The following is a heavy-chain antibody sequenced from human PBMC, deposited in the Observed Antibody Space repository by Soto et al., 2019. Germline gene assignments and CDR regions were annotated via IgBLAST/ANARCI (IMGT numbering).Heavy chain of an antibody. CDR3: AKDHLPTTVTTPWFDP. D-gene: IGHD4-17*01. Sequence: QVQLVGSGGGVVQPGWSLRLSCAASGFTFSNYGMHWVRQAPGKGLEWVAVISYDGSNKYYADSVKGRFTISRDNSENTLYLQMDSLRAEDTAVYYCAKDHLPTTVTTPWFDPWGQGTLVTVSS. J-gene: IGHJ5*02. CDR2: ISYDGSNK. V-gene: IGHV3-30*18. CDR1: GFTFSNYG.